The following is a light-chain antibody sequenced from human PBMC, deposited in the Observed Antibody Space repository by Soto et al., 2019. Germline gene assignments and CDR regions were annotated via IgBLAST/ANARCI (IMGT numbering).Light chain of an antibody. J-gene: IGLJ3*02. CDR2: GNS. CDR1: SSNIGAGYD. V-gene: IGLV1-40*01. CDR3: QSYDISLTTWV. Sequence: QSVLTQPPSVSEAPRQRVTISCTGSSSNIGAGYDVHWYQQLPGTAPKLLIYGNSNRPSGVPDRFSGSKSGASASLAITGLQAEDEADYYCQSYDISLTTWVFGGGTKLTVL.